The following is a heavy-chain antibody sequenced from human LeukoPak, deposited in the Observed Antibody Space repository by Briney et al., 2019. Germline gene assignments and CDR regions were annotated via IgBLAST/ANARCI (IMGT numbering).Heavy chain of an antibody. CDR1: GDSISSYY. V-gene: IGHV4-59*12. CDR2: IYYSGST. J-gene: IGHJ4*02. CDR3: ARGAPPQN. Sequence: SETLSLTCTVSGDSISSYYWTWIRQPPGKGLEWIGFIYYSGSTNYNPSLKSRVTISVDTSKKHFSLKLTSVTAADTAVYYCARGAPPQNWGQGTLVTVSS.